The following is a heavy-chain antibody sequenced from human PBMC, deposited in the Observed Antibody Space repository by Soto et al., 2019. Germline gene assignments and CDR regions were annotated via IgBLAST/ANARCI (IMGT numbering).Heavy chain of an antibody. J-gene: IGHJ5*02. Sequence: SETLSLTCAVYGGSFSGYYWGWIRQPPGKGLEWIGSIYYSGSTYYNPSLKSRVTISVDTSKNQFSLKLSSVTAADTAVYYCARHTDYYGSGSYYKVVWFDPWGQGTLVTVSS. CDR2: IYYSGST. CDR3: ARHTDYYGSGSYYKVVWFDP. V-gene: IGHV4-39*01. CDR1: GGSFSGYY. D-gene: IGHD3-10*01.